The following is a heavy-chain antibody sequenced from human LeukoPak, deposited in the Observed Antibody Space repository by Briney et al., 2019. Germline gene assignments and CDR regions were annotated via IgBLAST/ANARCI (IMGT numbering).Heavy chain of an antibody. CDR3: AKDQYCSTTSCSDMDV. D-gene: IGHD2-2*01. CDR1: GFTFSTYA. CDR2: ISNSSST. V-gene: IGHV3-23*01. J-gene: IGHJ6*03. Sequence: PGGSLRLSCAASGFTFSTYAMNWVRQAPGKGLEWVSGISNSSSTYYADSVKGRFTISRDNSKNTVNLQMNSLRAEDTAVYYCAKDQYCSTTSCSDMDVWGKGTTVTVSS.